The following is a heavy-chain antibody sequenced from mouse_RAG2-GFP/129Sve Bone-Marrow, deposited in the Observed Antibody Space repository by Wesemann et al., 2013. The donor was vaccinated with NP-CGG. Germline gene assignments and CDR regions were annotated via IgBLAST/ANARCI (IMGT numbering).Heavy chain of an antibody. Sequence: LEWVATISSGGSYTYYPDSVKGRFTISRDNAKNTLYLQMSSLKSEDTAMYYCARHETARAPWFAYWGQGTLVTVSA. V-gene: IGHV5-6*01. J-gene: IGHJ3*01. CDR3: ARHETARAPWFAY. CDR2: ISSGGSYT. D-gene: IGHD3-2*01.